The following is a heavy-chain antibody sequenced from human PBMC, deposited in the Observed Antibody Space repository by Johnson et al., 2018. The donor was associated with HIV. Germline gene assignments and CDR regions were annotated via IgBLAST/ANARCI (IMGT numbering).Heavy chain of an antibody. CDR1: GFTFSSYD. V-gene: IGHV3-13*01. CDR2: IGPAGDT. CDR3: ARAVCRGGRCYSHDAFDI. D-gene: IGHD2-15*01. J-gene: IGHJ3*02. Sequence: VQLVESGGGLKQPGGSLRLSCAASGFTFSSYDMHWVRQATGKGLEWVSTIGPAGDTYYPGSVKGRFTVSREDAKNSLYLQMNSLRAGDTALYYCARAVCRGGRCYSHDAFDIWGQGTMVTVSS.